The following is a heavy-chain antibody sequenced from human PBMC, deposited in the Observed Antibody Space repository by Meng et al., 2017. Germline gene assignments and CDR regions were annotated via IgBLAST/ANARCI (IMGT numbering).Heavy chain of an antibody. Sequence: ASVKVSCKASGYTFTGYYMHWVRQAPGQGLEWMGWINPNSGGTNYAQKFQGRVTMTRDTSISTAYMELGRLRSDDTAVYYCARDGCSGGSCFGVGWFDPWGQGTLVTVSS. CDR1: GYTFTGYY. J-gene: IGHJ5*02. CDR2: INPNSGGT. CDR3: ARDGCSGGSCFGVGWFDP. D-gene: IGHD2-15*01. V-gene: IGHV1-2*02.